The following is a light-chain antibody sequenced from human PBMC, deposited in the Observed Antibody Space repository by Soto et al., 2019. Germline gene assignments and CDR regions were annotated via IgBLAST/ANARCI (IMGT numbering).Light chain of an antibody. J-gene: IGKJ1*01. CDR3: QQYGSSPRT. CDR2: GAS. V-gene: IGKV3-20*01. CDR1: QSVNSNY. Sequence: EIVLTQSPGTLSLSPGERATLSCRASQSVNSNYLVWYQQKPGQAPRLLIYGASIRATGIPDRFTGSGSGTDFTLTISRLEPEDFAVYYCQQYGSSPRTFGQGTKVDIK.